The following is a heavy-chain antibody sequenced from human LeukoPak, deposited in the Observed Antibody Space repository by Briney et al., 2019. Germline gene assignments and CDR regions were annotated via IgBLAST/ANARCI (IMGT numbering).Heavy chain of an antibody. Sequence: GGSLRLSCVASGFTFSSYAMSWVRQAPGRGLEWVSYISGGSPYYADSVKGRFTISRDNSKNTLYLQMNSLRAEDTAVYHRAKAVSLYYFDYWGQGALVTVSS. V-gene: IGHV3-23*01. CDR1: GFTFSSYA. J-gene: IGHJ4*02. CDR3: AKAVSLYYFDY. D-gene: IGHD3-16*01. CDR2: ISGGSP.